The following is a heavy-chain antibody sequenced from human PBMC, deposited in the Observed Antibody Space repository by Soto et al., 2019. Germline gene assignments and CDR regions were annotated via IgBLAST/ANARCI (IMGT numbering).Heavy chain of an antibody. Sequence: QLQLQESGPGLVKPSETLSLTCTVSGGSISSSSYYWGWIRQPPGKGLEWIGSIYDSGSTYYNPSLKSRVTIYVDTSKNQFSLKLSSVTAADTAVYYCARHIAMAAAGTLRWFDPWGQGTLVTVSS. CDR3: ARHIAMAAAGTLRWFDP. CDR2: IYDSGST. D-gene: IGHD6-13*01. J-gene: IGHJ5*02. CDR1: GGSISSSSYY. V-gene: IGHV4-39*01.